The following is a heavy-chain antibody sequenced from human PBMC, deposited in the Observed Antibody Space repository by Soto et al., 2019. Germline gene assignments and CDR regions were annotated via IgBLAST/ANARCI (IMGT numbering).Heavy chain of an antibody. CDR2: ISSSSSTI. J-gene: IGHJ4*02. CDR1: GFTFSSYS. V-gene: IGHV3-48*02. D-gene: IGHD3-10*01. Sequence: GGSLRLSCAASGFTFSSYSMNWVRQAPGKGLEWVSYISSSSSTIYYADSVKGRFTISRDNAKNSLYLQMNSLRDEDTAVYYCAREVKVPHYYGSGSSTHQQDYWGQGTLVTVSS. CDR3: AREVKVPHYYGSGSSTHQQDY.